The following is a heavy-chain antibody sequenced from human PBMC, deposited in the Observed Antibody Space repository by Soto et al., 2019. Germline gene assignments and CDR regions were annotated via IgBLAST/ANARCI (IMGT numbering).Heavy chain of an antibody. J-gene: IGHJ6*02. CDR1: GFTFSNYW. Sequence: GSLSLSCAATGFTFSNYWMHWVRQAPGKGLVWVSRINSDGSTTNYADSVKGRLTISRDNAKNTLYLQMNSLRAEDTAVYYCARGNYYSMDVWGQGTTVTVSS. V-gene: IGHV3-74*01. CDR3: ARGNYYSMDV. CDR2: INSDGSTT.